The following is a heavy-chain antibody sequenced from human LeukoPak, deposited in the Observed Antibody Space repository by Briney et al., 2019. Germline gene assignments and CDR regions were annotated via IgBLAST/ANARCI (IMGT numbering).Heavy chain of an antibody. V-gene: IGHV4-59*01. CDR3: ARSSSGYIHDY. J-gene: IGHJ4*02. CDR2: IYYSGT. D-gene: IGHD3-22*01. Sequence: SETLSLTCTVPGGSISSYYWSWIRQPPGKGLEWIGYIYYSGTNYNPSLKSRVTISVDTSKNQFSLKLSSVTAADTAVYYCARSSSGYIHDYWGQGTLVTVSS. CDR1: GGSISSYY.